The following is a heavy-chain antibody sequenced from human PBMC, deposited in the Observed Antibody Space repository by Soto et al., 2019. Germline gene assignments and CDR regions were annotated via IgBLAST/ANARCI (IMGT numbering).Heavy chain of an antibody. CDR1: GGSISSYY. CDR3: ARESGDYDSSGYYSDAFDI. J-gene: IGHJ3*02. V-gene: IGHV4-59*01. CDR2: IYYSGST. D-gene: IGHD3-22*01. Sequence: SETLSLTCTVSGGSISSYYWSWIRQPPGKGLEWIGYIYYSGSTNYNPSLKSRVTISVDTSKNQFSLKLSSVTAADTAVYYCARESGDYDSSGYYSDAFDIWGQGTMVTVSS.